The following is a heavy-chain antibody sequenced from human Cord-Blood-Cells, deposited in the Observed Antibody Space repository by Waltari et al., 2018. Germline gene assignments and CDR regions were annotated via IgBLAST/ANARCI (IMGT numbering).Heavy chain of an antibody. D-gene: IGHD4-17*01. CDR3: ARLGVLMTTVTPDFDY. Sequence: QVQLQQWGAGLLKPSETLSLTCAVSGGSFSGYYWSWIRQPPGKGQEWIGEINHSGSTNYNPSLKSRVTISVDTSKNQFSLKLSSVTAADTAVYYCARLGVLMTTVTPDFDYWGQGTLVTVSS. V-gene: IGHV4-34*01. CDR2: INHSGST. J-gene: IGHJ4*02. CDR1: GGSFSGYY.